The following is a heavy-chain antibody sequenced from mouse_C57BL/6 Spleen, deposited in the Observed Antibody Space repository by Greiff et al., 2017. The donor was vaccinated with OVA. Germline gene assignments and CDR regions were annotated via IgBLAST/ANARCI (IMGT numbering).Heavy chain of an antibody. CDR2: IHPNSGST. D-gene: IGHD2-12*01. J-gene: IGHJ3*01. CDR3: AQISYSAWFAY. Sequence: QVQLQQPGAELVKPGASVKLSCKASGYTFTSYWMHWVKQRPGQGLEWIGMIHPNSGSTNYNEKFKSKATLTVDKSSSTAYMQLSSLTSEDSAVYYCAQISYSAWFAYWGQGTLVIVSA. V-gene: IGHV1-64*01. CDR1: GYTFTSYW.